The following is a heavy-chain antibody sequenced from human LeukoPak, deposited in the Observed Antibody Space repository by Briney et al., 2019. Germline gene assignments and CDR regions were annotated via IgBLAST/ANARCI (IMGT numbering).Heavy chain of an antibody. J-gene: IGHJ4*02. CDR2: IYHSGST. Sequence: PSETLSLTCTVSGYSISSGYYWGWIRQPPGKGLEWIGSIYHSGSTYYNPSLKSRVTISVDTPKNQFSLKLSSVTAADTAVYYCARGEVVTRGVDYWGQGTLVTVSS. D-gene: IGHD4-23*01. V-gene: IGHV4-38-2*02. CDR1: GYSISSGYY. CDR3: ARGEVVTRGVDY.